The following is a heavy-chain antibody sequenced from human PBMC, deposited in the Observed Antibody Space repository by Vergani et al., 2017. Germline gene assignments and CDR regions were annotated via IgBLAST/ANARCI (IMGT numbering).Heavy chain of an antibody. CDR2: IYYSGST. CDR1: GGSISSGGYY. V-gene: IGHV4-31*03. CDR3: ARAPIYCSSTSCYLDAFDI. D-gene: IGHD2-2*01. Sequence: QVQLQESVPGLVKPSQTLSLTCTVSGGSISSGGYYCSWIRQHPGKGLEWIGYIYYSGSTYYNPSLKSRVTISVDTSKNQFSLKLSSVTAADTAVYYCARAPIYCSSTSCYLDAFDIWGQGTMVTVSS. J-gene: IGHJ3*02.